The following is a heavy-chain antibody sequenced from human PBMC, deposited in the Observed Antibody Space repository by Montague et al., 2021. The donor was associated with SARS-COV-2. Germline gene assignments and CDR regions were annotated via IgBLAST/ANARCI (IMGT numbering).Heavy chain of an antibody. Sequence: SETLSLTCTVSGASISNYYWSWIRQPPGRGLEWIGYIYYSGSTDYSPSLKSRVPISLDTSKNQFSLKVTSVTAADTAVYYCARGGGYYNYGLDVWGPGTTVTVSS. CDR3: ARGGGYYNYGLDV. CDR1: GASISNYY. CDR2: IYYSGST. V-gene: IGHV4-59*01. D-gene: IGHD3-22*01. J-gene: IGHJ6*02.